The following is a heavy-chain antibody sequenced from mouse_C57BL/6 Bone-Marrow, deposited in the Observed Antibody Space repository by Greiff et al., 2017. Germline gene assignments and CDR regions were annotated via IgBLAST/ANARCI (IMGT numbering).Heavy chain of an antibody. Sequence: EVMLVESGGGLVKPGGSLKLSCAASGFTFSSYAMSWVRQTPEKRLEWVATISDGGSYTYYPDNVKGRFTISRDNAKNNLYLQMSHLKSEDTAMYYCARWIGSTTVVAPAAYWGQGTLVTVSA. D-gene: IGHD1-1*01. CDR1: GFTFSSYA. CDR3: ARWIGSTTVVAPAAY. CDR2: ISDGGSYT. V-gene: IGHV5-4*03. J-gene: IGHJ3*01.